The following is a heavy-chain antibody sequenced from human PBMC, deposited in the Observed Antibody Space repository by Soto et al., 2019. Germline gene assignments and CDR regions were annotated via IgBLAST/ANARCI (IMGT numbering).Heavy chain of an antibody. CDR2: IIPIFGTA. Sequence: QVQLVQSGAEVKKPGSSVKVSCKASGGTFSSYAISWVRQAPGQGLEWRGGIIPIFGTANYAQKFQGRVTITADESTSTAYMELSILRSEDTDVYYCATRMRQWLVPYDYWGQGTLVTVSS. CDR3: ATRMRQWLVPYDY. CDR1: GGTFSSYA. J-gene: IGHJ4*02. D-gene: IGHD6-19*01. V-gene: IGHV1-69*12.